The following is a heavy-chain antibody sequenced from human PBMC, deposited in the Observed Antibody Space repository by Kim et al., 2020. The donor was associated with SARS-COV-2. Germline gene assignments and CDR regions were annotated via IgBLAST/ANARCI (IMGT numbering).Heavy chain of an antibody. CDR1: GFTFSSYG. J-gene: IGHJ4*02. D-gene: IGHD1-26*01. V-gene: IGHV3-30*18. Sequence: GGSLRLSCAASGFTFSSYGMHWVRQAPGKGLEWVAVISYDGSNKYYADSVKGRFTISRDNSKNTLYLQMNSLRAEDTAVYYCAKAGEWELTDFDYWGQGTLVTVSS. CDR3: AKAGEWELTDFDY. CDR2: ISYDGSNK.